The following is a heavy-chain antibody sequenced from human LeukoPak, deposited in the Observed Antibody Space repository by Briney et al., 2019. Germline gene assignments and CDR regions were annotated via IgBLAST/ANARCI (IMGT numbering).Heavy chain of an antibody. J-gene: IGHJ3*01. CDR1: GGTFSSYA. D-gene: IGHD3-10*01. Sequence: SVKVSCKASGGTFSSYAISWVRQAPGQGLEWMGGIIPIFGTANYAQKFQGRVTITADESTSTAYMELSSLRSEDTAVYYCGSNPGETDFFDFWGQGTMVTFS. V-gene: IGHV1-69*13. CDR2: IIPIFGTA. CDR3: GSNPGETDFFDF.